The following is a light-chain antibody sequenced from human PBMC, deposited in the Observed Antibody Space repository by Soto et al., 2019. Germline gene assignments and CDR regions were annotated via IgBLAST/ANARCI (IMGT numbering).Light chain of an antibody. CDR3: QQYRDSYT. V-gene: IGKV3-20*01. CDR2: GAS. CDR1: QSISSSH. Sequence: EIVLTQSPGTLSLSPRERATLTCRASQSISSSHLAWYQQKLDQAPRLLIYGASNRATGIPDRLSGSGSGTDFTLTISRLELEDFAVYYCQQYRDSYTFGQGTKLEIK. J-gene: IGKJ2*01.